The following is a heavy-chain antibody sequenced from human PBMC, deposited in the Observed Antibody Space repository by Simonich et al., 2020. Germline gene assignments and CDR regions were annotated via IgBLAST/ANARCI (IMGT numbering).Heavy chain of an antibody. CDR3: ARQLNDFDI. V-gene: IGHV5-51*01. D-gene: IGHD1-1*01. Sequence: EVQLVQSGAEVKKPGESLKISCQGSGYSFTSYWIGWVRQMPGKGLAWMRSIYPCDSDTSNSQSFQGQVTISADKSISTAYLQWSSLKASDTAMYYCARQLNDFDIWGQGTMVTVSS. J-gene: IGHJ3*02. CDR2: IYPCDSDT. CDR1: GYSFTSYW.